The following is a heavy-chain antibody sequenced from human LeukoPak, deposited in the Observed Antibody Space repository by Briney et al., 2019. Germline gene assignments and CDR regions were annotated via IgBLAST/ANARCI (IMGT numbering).Heavy chain of an antibody. CDR3: ARDFVVVTAFFDY. Sequence: PGGSLRLSCAASGFTFSSYWMSWVRQAPGKGLEWLANIKQDGSEKYYVDSVKGRFTISRDNAKNSLYLQMNSLRAEDTAVYYCARDFVVVTAFFDYWGQGTLLTVSS. D-gene: IGHD2-21*02. V-gene: IGHV3-7*01. CDR2: IKQDGSEK. CDR1: GFTFSSYW. J-gene: IGHJ4*02.